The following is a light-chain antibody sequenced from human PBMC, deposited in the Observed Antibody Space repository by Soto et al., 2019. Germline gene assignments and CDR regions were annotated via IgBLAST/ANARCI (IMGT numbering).Light chain of an antibody. CDR3: SSYTSINSYV. CDR1: SSDVGGYNY. V-gene: IGLV2-14*03. J-gene: IGLJ1*01. Sequence: QSALTQPASVSGSPGQSITISCTGTSSDVGGYNYVSWHQQHPGKAPKLMIYYVSHRPSGVSNRFSGSKSGNTASLTISGLQAEDEADYYCSSYTSINSYVFGTGTKVTVL. CDR2: YVS.